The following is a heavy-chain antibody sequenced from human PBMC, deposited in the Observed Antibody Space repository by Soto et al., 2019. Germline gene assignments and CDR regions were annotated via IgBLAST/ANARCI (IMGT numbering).Heavy chain of an antibody. CDR2: INSDGSST. J-gene: IGHJ4*02. D-gene: IGHD2-8*01. CDR1: GFTFSSYW. V-gene: IGHV3-74*01. Sequence: EVQLVESGGGLVQPGGSLRLSCAASGFTFSSYWMHWVRQAPGKGLVWVSRINSDGSSTSYADSVKGRFTISRDNAKNTLYLQMNSLRVEDTAVYYCASRYCTNGVCYVDYWGQGTLVTVSS. CDR3: ASRYCTNGVCYVDY.